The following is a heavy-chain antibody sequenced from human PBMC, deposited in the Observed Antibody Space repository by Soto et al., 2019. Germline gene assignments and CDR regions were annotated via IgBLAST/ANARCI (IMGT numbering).Heavy chain of an antibody. CDR3: ASPPGQWPTQAEYFQH. CDR2: IYYSGST. CDR1: GGSISSSSYY. Sequence: SETLSLTCTVSGGSISSSSYYWGWIRQPPGKGLEWIGSIYYSGSTYYNPSLKSRVTISVDTSKNQFSLKLSSVTAADTAVYYCASPPGQWPTQAEYFQHWGQGTLVTVSS. D-gene: IGHD6-19*01. V-gene: IGHV4-39*01. J-gene: IGHJ1*01.